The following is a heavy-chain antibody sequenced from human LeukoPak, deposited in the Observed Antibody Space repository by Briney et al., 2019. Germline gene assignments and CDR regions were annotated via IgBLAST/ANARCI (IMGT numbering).Heavy chain of an antibody. CDR3: ARDRPYCSGGSCYYYYYGMDV. J-gene: IGHJ6*04. CDR2: IYYSGST. Sequence: PSQTLSLTCTVSGGSLSSGGYYWSWIRQHPGKGLEWIGYIYYSGSTYYNPSLKRRVTISVDTSKNQFSLKLSSVTAADTAVYYCARDRPYCSGGSCYYYYYGMDVWGKGTTVTVSS. V-gene: IGHV4-31*03. CDR1: GGSLSSGGYY. D-gene: IGHD2-15*01.